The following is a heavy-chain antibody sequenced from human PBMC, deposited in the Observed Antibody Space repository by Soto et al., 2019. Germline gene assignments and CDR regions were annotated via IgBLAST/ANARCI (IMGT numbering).Heavy chain of an antibody. J-gene: IGHJ6*02. CDR2: INPNSGDT. CDR1: GYTFTGYH. D-gene: IGHD3-9*01. V-gene: IGHV1-2*02. CDR3: ARDARGTRGFDEMDI. Sequence: ASVKVSCKASGYTFTGYHIHWVRQAPGRGLEWMGWINPNSGDTEYAQNFQGRVTMTRDTSFNLVYMEMSGLMSDDTAVYYCARDARGTRGFDEMDIWGQGTTVTVSS.